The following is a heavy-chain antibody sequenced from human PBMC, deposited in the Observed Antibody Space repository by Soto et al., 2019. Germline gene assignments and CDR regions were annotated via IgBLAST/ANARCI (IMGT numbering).Heavy chain of an antibody. CDR1: GGTFSSYA. J-gene: IGHJ6*02. D-gene: IGHD2-8*01. CDR3: ARGLEWCTNGVCKYYYYYYGMDV. CDR2: IIPIFGTA. Sequence: SVKVSCKASGGTFSSYAIRWVRQAPGQGLEWMGGIIPIFGTANYAQKFQGRVTITADKSTSTAYMELSSLRSEDTAVYYCARGLEWCTNGVCKYYYYYYGMDVWGQGTTVTVSS. V-gene: IGHV1-69*06.